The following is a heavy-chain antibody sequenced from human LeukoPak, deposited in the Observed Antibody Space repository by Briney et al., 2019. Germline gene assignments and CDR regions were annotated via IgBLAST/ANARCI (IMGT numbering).Heavy chain of an antibody. CDR3: ARGSEGYCSGGGCYYGLDV. CDR2: ISSSSSYI. D-gene: IGHD2-15*01. CDR1: GFIVSDNY. J-gene: IGHJ6*01. V-gene: IGHV3-11*06. Sequence: PGGSLRLSCAASGFIVSDNYISWVRQAPGKGLEWVSYISSSSSYIYYADSVKGRFTISRDNAENSLYLQMNSLRAEDTAVYYCARGSEGYCSGGGCYYGLDVWGQGTTVTVSS.